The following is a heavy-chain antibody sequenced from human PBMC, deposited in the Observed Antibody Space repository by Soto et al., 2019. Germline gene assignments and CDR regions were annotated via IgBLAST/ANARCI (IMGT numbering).Heavy chain of an antibody. D-gene: IGHD3-10*01. V-gene: IGHV3-33*01. Sequence: PGGSLRLSCAAYGFTFSSYGMHWVHQAPGKGLEWVAVIWYDGSNKYYADSVKGRFTISRDNSKNTLYLQMNSLRAEDTAVYYCARNPITMVRGVFMDVWGQGTTVTVSS. CDR2: IWYDGSNK. J-gene: IGHJ6*02. CDR3: ARNPITMVRGVFMDV. CDR1: GFTFSSYG.